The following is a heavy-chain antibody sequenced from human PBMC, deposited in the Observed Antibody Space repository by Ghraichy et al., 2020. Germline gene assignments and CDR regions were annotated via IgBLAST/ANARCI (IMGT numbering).Heavy chain of an antibody. CDR1: GYTFTSYG. CDR3: ARAPPVIRPMIVVVITDY. D-gene: IGHD3-22*01. CDR2: ISAYNGNT. Sequence: ASVKVSCKASGYTFTSYGISWVRQAPGQGLEWMGWISAYNGNTNYAQKLQGRVTMTTDTSTSTAYMELRSLRSDDTAVYYCARAPPVIRPMIVVVITDYWGQGTLVTVSS. V-gene: IGHV1-18*01. J-gene: IGHJ4*02.